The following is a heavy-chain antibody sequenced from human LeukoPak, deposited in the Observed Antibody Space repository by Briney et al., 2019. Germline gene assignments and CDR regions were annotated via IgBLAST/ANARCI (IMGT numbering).Heavy chain of an antibody. CDR1: GFTFSSYA. CDR2: ISGSGGST. V-gene: IGHV3-23*01. D-gene: IGHD1-26*01. CDR3: AGYGGSYPYYMDV. J-gene: IGHJ6*03. Sequence: GGSLRLSCAVSGFTFSSYAMSWVRQAPGKGLEWVSAISGSGGSTYYADSVKGRFTISRDTSTNTLYLQLNSLRAEDTATYYCAGYGGSYPYYMDVWGKGTTVTLSS.